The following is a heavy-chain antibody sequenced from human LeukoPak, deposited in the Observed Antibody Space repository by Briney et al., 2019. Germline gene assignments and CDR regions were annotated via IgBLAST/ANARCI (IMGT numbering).Heavy chain of an antibody. J-gene: IGHJ4*02. V-gene: IGHV1-2*04. D-gene: IGHD3-16*02. CDR2: INPNSGGT. CDR1: GYTFTGYY. Sequence: ASVKVSCKASGYTFTGYYMHWVRQAPGQGLEWMGWINPNSGGTNYAQKFQGWVTMTRDTSISTAYMELSRLRSDDTAVYYCARGGMITFGGVIVNWDYWGQGTLVTVSS. CDR3: ARGGMITFGGVIVNWDY.